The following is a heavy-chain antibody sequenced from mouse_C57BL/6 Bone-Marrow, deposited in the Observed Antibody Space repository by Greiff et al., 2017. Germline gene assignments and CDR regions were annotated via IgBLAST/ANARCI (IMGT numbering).Heavy chain of an antibody. CDR1: GFNIKDDY. J-gene: IGHJ3*01. Sequence: VQLQQSGAELVRPGASVKLSCTASGFNIKDDYMHWVKQRPEQGLEWIGGIDPENGDTEYASTFQGKATITVYKYSNKAYLQISSRTSEDTAVYYCSRIAYWGQGTLVTVSA. CDR2: IDPENGDT. CDR3: SRIAY. V-gene: IGHV14-4*01.